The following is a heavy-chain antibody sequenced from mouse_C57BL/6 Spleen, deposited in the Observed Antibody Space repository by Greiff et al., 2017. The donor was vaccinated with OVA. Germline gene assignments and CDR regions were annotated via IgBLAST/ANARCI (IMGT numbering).Heavy chain of an antibody. Sequence: QVQLQQPGAELVRPGSSVKLSCKASGYTFTSYWMHWVKQRPIQGLAWIGIIDPSDSETHYNQQFKDKATLTVDKSSSTAYIQLRSLTSEDSAVYYCAIDYYSSNYYAMDYWGQGTSVTVSS. V-gene: IGHV1-52*01. J-gene: IGHJ4*01. D-gene: IGHD2-5*01. CDR1: GYTFTSYW. CDR3: AIDYYSSNYYAMDY. CDR2: IDPSDSET.